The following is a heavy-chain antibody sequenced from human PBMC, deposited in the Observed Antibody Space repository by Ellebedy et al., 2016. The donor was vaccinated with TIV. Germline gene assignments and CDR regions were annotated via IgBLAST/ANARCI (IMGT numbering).Heavy chain of an antibody. V-gene: IGHV1-8*01. CDR2: MNPDNGNT. CDR3: ARGNFGSGSQGGS. CDR1: GYVFTNYD. J-gene: IGHJ5*02. D-gene: IGHD3-10*01. Sequence: ASVKVSXXASGYVFTNYDIIWVRQAPGQGLEWMGWMNPDNGNTGYAQKFQGRVTMTMNTSISTAYMELNSLTSEDTAVYYCARGNFGSGSQGGSWGQGTLVIVSS.